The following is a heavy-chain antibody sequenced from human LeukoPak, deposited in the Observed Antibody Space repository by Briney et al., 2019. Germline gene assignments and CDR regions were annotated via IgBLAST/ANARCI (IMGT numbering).Heavy chain of an antibody. V-gene: IGHV1-46*01. CDR3: ARDLTPYFDY. J-gene: IGHJ4*02. Sequence: ASVKVSCKASGYTFTSYYMNRVRQAPGQGLEWMGIINPSGGSTSYAQKFQGRVTMTRDTSTSTVYMELSSLRSEDTAVYYCARDLTPYFDYWGQGTLVTVYS. CDR1: GYTFTSYY. CDR2: INPSGGST.